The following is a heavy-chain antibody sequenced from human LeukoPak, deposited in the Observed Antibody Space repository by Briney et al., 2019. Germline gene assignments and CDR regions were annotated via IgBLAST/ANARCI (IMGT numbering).Heavy chain of an antibody. Sequence: PSETLSLTCAVSGYSISSGYYWGWIRQPPGKGLEWIGSTYHSGSTYYNPSLKSRVTISVDTSKNQFSLKLSSVTAADTAVYYCARHNYDFWSGYSIDYWGQGTLVTVSS. CDR3: ARHNYDFWSGYSIDY. D-gene: IGHD3-3*01. V-gene: IGHV4-38-2*01. CDR2: TYHSGST. J-gene: IGHJ4*02. CDR1: GYSISSGYY.